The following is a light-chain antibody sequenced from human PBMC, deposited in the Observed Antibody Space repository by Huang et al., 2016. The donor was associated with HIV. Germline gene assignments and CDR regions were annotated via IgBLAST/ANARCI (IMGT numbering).Light chain of an antibody. J-gene: IGKJ1*01. V-gene: IGKV3-15*01. CDR1: QSVRRN. Sequence: EIVMMQSPATLSVSPGGRATLTCRASQSVRRNLDWYQQKPGQAPRLLIYGASTRTTGIPARVSGSVSGAEFTLTISSLQSEDFAVYYCQQYNNWPRTFGQGTKVEIK. CDR2: GAS. CDR3: QQYNNWPRT.